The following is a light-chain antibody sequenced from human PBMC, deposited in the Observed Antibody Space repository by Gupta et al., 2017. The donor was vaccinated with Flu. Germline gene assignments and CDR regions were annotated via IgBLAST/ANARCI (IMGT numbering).Light chain of an antibody. CDR3: QVWDSSSEVV. J-gene: IGLJ2*01. Sequence: SYVLTQPPSVSVAPGQTARITCGGNNIGTKSVHWYQQRPGQAPELVVYDESDRPSGIPERVSGSKSGNTATLSISRVEAEDEADDYCQVWDSSSEVVFGGGTKVTVL. V-gene: IGLV3-21*02. CDR2: DES. CDR1: NIGTKS.